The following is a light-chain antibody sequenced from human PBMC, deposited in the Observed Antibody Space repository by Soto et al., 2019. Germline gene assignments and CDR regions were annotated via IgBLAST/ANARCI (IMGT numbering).Light chain of an antibody. J-gene: IGLJ3*02. CDR3: CAYGGISIYWV. Sequence: QSALTQPASVSGSPGQSSTISFTGTSSDVGSYNLVSWYQQYPGEAPKLLIYEGTKRPSGVSDRFSGANSGNTASLTISGLQAEDEADYYCCAYGGISIYWVFGEGTKVTVL. V-gene: IGLV2-23*01. CDR1: SSDVGSYNL. CDR2: EGT.